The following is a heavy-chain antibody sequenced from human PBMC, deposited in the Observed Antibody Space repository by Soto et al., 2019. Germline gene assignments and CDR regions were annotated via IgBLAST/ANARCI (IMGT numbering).Heavy chain of an antibody. CDR3: ARDRSTIYAFDI. J-gene: IGHJ3*02. CDR1: GFTVSSNY. V-gene: IGHV3-66*01. CDR2: IYGGGST. D-gene: IGHD3-3*01. Sequence: GGLLRLSCAASGFTVSSNYMSWVRQAPGKGLEWVSVIYGGGSTYYADSVKGRFTISRDNSKNTLYLQMNSLRAEDTAVYYCARDRSTIYAFDIWGQGTMVTVSS.